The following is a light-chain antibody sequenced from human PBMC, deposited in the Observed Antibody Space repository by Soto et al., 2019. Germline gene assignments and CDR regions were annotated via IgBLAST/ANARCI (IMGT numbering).Light chain of an antibody. V-gene: IGKV2-30*01. CDR2: KVS. J-gene: IGKJ1*01. CDR3: MQGTHWPPWT. Sequence: DVVMTQSPLSLPVTLGQPASISCRSSQSLVYSDGNTYLNWFQQRPGQSPRRLIHKVSNRDSGVPDRFSGSGSGTDFTLKISRVEPEDVGVYYCMQGTHWPPWTFGQGTKVEIK. CDR1: QSLVYSDGNTY.